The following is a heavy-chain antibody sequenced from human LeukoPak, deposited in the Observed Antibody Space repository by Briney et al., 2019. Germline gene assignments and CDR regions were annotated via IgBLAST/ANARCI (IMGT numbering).Heavy chain of an antibody. V-gene: IGHV4-61*02. J-gene: IGHJ6*03. D-gene: IGHD1-26*01. CDR3: ARDGGGRYSSGSLYYYYYMDV. CDR1: GDPISSGRYY. Sequence: SQTLSLTCTVSGDPISSGRYYWSWIRQPAGKGLEWIGRIYASGSSDYNPYLKSRVTISVDMSKNQFSLRLSSVTAADTAVYYCARDGGGRYSSGSLYYYYYMDVWGKGTTVTVSS. CDR2: IYASGSS.